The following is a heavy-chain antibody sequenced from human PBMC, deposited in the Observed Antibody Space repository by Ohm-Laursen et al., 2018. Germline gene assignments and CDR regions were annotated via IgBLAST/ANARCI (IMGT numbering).Heavy chain of an antibody. J-gene: IGHJ4*02. CDR3: ARSYYYDSSGYHTPYYFDY. CDR1: GGSISSYY. D-gene: IGHD3-22*01. V-gene: IGHV4-59*01. CDR2: IYYSGST. Sequence: SETLSLTCTVSGGSISSYYWSWIRQPPGKGLEWIGYIYYSGSTNYNPSLKSRVTISVDTSKNQFSLKLSSVTAADTAVYYCARSYYYDSSGYHTPYYFDYWGQGTLVTVSS.